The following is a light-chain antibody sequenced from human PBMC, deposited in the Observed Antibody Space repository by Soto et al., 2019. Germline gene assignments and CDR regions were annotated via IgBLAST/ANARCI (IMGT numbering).Light chain of an antibody. CDR1: QSLLHSNG. CDR2: DAS. Sequence: MTQSPLSLPVTPGEPASISCRSSQSLLHSNGYNYLDWYQQKPGKAPKLLIYDASSLESGVPSRFSGSGSGTEFTLTISSLQPDDFATYYCQQFNSYSPGAFGQGTKVDIK. CDR3: QQFNSYSPGA. V-gene: IGKV1-5*01. J-gene: IGKJ1*01.